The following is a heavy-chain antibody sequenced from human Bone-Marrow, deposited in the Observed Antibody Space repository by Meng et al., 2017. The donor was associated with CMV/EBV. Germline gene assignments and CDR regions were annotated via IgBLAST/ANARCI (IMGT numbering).Heavy chain of an antibody. Sequence: SETLSLTCAVYGGSFSGYYWSWIRQPPGKGLEWIGEINHSGSTNYNPSLKSRVTISEQTSKNRFSLKLSSVTAADTAVYYCARDRSGWGYFDYWGQGTMVTVSS. CDR3: ARDRSGWGYFDY. J-gene: IGHJ4*02. CDR2: INHSGST. D-gene: IGHD3-22*01. V-gene: IGHV4-34*09. CDR1: GGSFSGYY.